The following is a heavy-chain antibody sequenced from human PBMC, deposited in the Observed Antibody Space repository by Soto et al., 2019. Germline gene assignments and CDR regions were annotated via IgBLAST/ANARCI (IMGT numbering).Heavy chain of an antibody. CDR3: ARHYDFWSGYFDY. J-gene: IGHJ4*02. V-gene: IGHV4-59*08. CDR1: GGSISSYY. D-gene: IGHD3-3*01. Sequence: SETLSLTCTVSGGSISSYYWSWIRQPPGKGLEWIGYIYYSGSTNYNPSLKSRVTISVDTSKNQFSLKLSSVTAADTAVYYCARHYDFWSGYFDYWGQGTLVTVSS. CDR2: IYYSGST.